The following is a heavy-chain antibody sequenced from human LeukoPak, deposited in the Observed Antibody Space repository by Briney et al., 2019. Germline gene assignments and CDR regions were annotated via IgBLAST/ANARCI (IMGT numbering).Heavy chain of an antibody. CDR1: GGSIGSYH. CDR3: VASYGGYVLDY. V-gene: IGHV4-59*01. CDR2: VFNNGGT. J-gene: IGHJ4*02. Sequence: SETLSLTCTVSGGSIGSYHWNWIRQPSGKGLEWIGIVFNNGGTKHNPSLKSRAAISVDTSKNQFALKLTSVTAADTAAYYCVASYGGYVLDYWGQGALVIVSS. D-gene: IGHD5-12*01.